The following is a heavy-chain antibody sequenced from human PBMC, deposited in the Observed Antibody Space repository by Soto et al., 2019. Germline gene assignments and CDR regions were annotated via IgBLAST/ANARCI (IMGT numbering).Heavy chain of an antibody. CDR2: TGFDGSNK. Sequence: QVQLVESGGGVVQPGRSLRLSCAASGFTFSSHSMHWVRQAPGKGLEWLALTGFDGSNKYYGDSVKGRFTISRDNSKNTLYLEMDSLRAEDTAVYYCARDLGYNYGHPFDYWGQGTLVTVSS. D-gene: IGHD5-18*01. V-gene: IGHV3-33*01. CDR1: GFTFSSHS. CDR3: ARDLGYNYGHPFDY. J-gene: IGHJ4*02.